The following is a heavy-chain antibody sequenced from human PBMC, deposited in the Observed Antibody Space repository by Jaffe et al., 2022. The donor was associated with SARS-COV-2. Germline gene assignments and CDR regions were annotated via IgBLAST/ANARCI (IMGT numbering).Heavy chain of an antibody. CDR2: ISGSGGST. J-gene: IGHJ5*02. CDR1: GFTFSSYV. V-gene: IGHV3-23*01. Sequence: EVQLLESGGGLVQPGGSLRLSCAASGFTFSSYVMSWVRQAPGKGLEWVSGISGSGGSTYYADSVKGRFTISRDNSKNTLYLQMNSLRAEDTAVYYCAKALGGASSWFDPWGQGTLVTVSS. D-gene: IGHD3-10*01. CDR3: AKALGGASSWFDP.